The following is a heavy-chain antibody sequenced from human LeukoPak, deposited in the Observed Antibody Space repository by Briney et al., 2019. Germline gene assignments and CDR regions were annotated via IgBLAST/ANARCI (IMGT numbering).Heavy chain of an antibody. CDR1: GGSTSSTTYY. V-gene: IGHV4-39*01. CDR2: IFYSGST. CDR3: ARHDRSGYYFDY. Sequence: SETLSLTCTVSGGSTSSTTYYWGWIRQPPGGGLEWIGNIFYSGSTYYNPSLKTRVTISVDMSKNQFSLRLSSVTAADTAVYFCARHDRSGYYFDYWGQGTLVTVSS. D-gene: IGHD3-10*01. J-gene: IGHJ4*02.